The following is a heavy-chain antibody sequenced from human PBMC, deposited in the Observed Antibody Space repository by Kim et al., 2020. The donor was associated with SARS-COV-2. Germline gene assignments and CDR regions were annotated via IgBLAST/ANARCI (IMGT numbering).Heavy chain of an antibody. CDR2: ISSSGSTI. J-gene: IGHJ4*02. CDR1: GFTFSSYE. V-gene: IGHV3-48*03. CDR3: ARDGGIEYYYDSSGYSRLESLFDY. D-gene: IGHD3-22*01. Sequence: GGSLRLSCAASGFTFSSYEMNWVRQAPGKGLEWVSYISSSGSTIYYADSVKGRFTMSRDNAKNSLYLQMNSLRAEDTAVYYCARDGGIEYYYDSSGYSRLESLFDYWGQGTLVTVSS.